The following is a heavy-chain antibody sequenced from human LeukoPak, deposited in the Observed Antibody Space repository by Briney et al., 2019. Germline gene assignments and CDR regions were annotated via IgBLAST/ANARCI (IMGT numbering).Heavy chain of an antibody. CDR1: GFTFSTYW. J-gene: IGHJ3*02. D-gene: IGHD2-2*01. Sequence: GGSLTLPFPASGFTFSTYWLHWVRQAPGRGRVGVQRINSDGSPTTYADSVKGRFTISRDNAKNTLYLQMNSLRAEDTAVYYCARGLEYCSRSSCYGAFDIWGQGTMVTVSS. CDR3: ARGLEYCSRSSCYGAFDI. V-gene: IGHV3-74*01. CDR2: INSDGSPT.